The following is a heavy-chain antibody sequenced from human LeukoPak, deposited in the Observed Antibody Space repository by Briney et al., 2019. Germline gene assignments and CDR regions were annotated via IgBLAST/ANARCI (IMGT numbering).Heavy chain of an antibody. Sequence: GASVKVSCKASGGTFSSYAISWVRQAPGQGLEWMGRIIPILGIANYAQKFQGRVTITADKSTSTAYMELSSLRSEDTAVYYCARDQGTAPADYWGQGTLVTVSS. CDR3: ARDQGTAPADY. J-gene: IGHJ4*02. CDR2: IIPILGIA. CDR1: GGTFSSYA. D-gene: IGHD5-18*01. V-gene: IGHV1-69*04.